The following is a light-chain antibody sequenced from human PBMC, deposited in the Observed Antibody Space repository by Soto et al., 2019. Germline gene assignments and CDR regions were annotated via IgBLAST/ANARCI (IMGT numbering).Light chain of an antibody. V-gene: IGKV1-9*01. CDR2: DAS. CDR3: PPPHAYTST. Sequence: GASQSIKSYLAWYQQKPGKAPKLLIYDASTLQSGVPSRFSDSGSAKELTLPFSNLQSAAFAISLCPPPHAYTSTFGQGTRLEI. CDR1: QSIKSY. J-gene: IGKJ5*01.